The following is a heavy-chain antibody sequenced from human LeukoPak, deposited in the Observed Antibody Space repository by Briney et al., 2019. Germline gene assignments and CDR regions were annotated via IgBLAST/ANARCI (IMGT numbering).Heavy chain of an antibody. J-gene: IGHJ1*01. CDR3: ARGDYGDNYFQH. CDR2: IKQDGSGK. Sequence: PGGSLRLSCAASGFTFSTYWMSWIRQAPGKGLEWVANIKQDGSGKYYVDSVKGRFTISRDNAKNSLYLQMNSLRAEDTAVYYCARGDYGDNYFQHWGQGTLVTVSS. CDR1: GFTFSTYW. D-gene: IGHD4-17*01. V-gene: IGHV3-7*03.